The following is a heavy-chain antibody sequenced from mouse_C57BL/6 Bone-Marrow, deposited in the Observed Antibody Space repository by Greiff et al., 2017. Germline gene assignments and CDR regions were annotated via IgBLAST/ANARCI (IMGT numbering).Heavy chain of an antibody. D-gene: IGHD2-10*01. CDR3: ARRPYYGGDY. CDR2: IYPRSGNT. J-gene: IGHJ4*01. V-gene: IGHV1-81*01. CDR1: GYTFTSYG. Sequence: QVQLQQSGAELARPGASVKLSCKASGYTFTSYGISWVKQRTGQGLEWIGEIYPRSGNTYYNEKFKGQATLTADKSSSTAYMELRSLTSEDSAVYFCARRPYYGGDYWGQGTSVTVSS.